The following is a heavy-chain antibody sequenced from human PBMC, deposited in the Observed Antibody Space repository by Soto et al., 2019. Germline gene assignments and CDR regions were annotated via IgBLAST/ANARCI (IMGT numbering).Heavy chain of an antibody. V-gene: IGHV4-39*01. CDR3: ARQVVLYYYGMDV. J-gene: IGHJ6*02. CDR2: IYYSGST. CDR1: GGSISSSSYY. D-gene: IGHD2-2*01. Sequence: PSETLSLTCTVSGGSISSSSYYWGWIRQPPGKGLEWIGSIYYSGSTYYNPSLKSRVTISVDTSKNQFSLKLSSVTAADTAVYYCARQVVLYYYGMDVWGQGTTVTVS.